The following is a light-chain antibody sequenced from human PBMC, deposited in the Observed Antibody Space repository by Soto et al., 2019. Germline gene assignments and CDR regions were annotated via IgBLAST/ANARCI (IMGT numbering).Light chain of an antibody. CDR1: NIGSKS. J-gene: IGLJ2*01. Sequence: SYEPTQPPSVSVGPGKTARITCGGNNIGSKSVHWYQQKPGQAPVLVIYYDSDRPSGIPERFSGSNSGNTATLTISRVEAGDEADYYCQVWDSSSDHVVFGGGTKLTVL. CDR3: QVWDSSSDHVV. CDR2: YDS. V-gene: IGLV3-21*04.